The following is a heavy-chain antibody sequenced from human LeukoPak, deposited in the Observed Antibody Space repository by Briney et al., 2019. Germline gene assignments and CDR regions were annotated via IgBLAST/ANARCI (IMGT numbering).Heavy chain of an antibody. Sequence: SVKVSCKASGGTFSSYAISWVRQAPGQGLEWMGGIIPIFGTANYAQKFQGRVTITADESTSTAYVELSSLRSEDTAVYYCASGCSGGSCYPYYYYYYGMDVWGQGTTVTVSS. D-gene: IGHD2-15*01. CDR2: IIPIFGTA. CDR3: ASGCSGGSCYPYYYYYYGMDV. J-gene: IGHJ6*02. V-gene: IGHV1-69*01. CDR1: GGTFSSYA.